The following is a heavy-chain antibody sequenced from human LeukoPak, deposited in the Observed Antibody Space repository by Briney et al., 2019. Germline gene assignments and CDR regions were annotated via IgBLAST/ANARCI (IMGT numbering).Heavy chain of an antibody. CDR3: ARAPRGGWVYHFDY. V-gene: IGHV1-18*01. CDR2: ISAYNGNT. D-gene: IGHD4-23*01. CDR1: GYTFTSYG. Sequence: GASVKVSCKASGYTFTSYGLSWVRQAPGQGLEWMGWISAYNGNTNYAQKLQGRVTMTTDTSTSTAYMELRSLRSDDTAVYYCARAPRGGWVYHFDYWGQGTLVTVSS. J-gene: IGHJ4*02.